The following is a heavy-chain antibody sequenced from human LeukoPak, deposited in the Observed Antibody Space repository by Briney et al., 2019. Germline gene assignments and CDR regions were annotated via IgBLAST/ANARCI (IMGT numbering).Heavy chain of an antibody. Sequence: GGSLRLSCAASGFTFSSYSMNWVRQAPGKGVEWVSSISSSSSYIYYADSVKGRFTISRDNAKNSLYLQMNSLRAEDTAVYYCARDRLDTALDYYHYYYMDVWGKGTTVTVSS. V-gene: IGHV3-21*01. CDR2: ISSSSSYI. CDR3: ARDRLDTALDYYHYYYMDV. D-gene: IGHD5-18*01. J-gene: IGHJ6*03. CDR1: GFTFSSYS.